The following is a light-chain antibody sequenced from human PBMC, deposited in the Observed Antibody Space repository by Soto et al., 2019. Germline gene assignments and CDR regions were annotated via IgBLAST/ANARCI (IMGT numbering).Light chain of an antibody. CDR1: QSVSGE. V-gene: IGKV3-15*01. J-gene: IGKJ5*01. Sequence: ELVMTQSPATLSVSPGERATLSCRASQSVSGELSWYQQKPGQAPRLLSYGASTRATGIPATFSGSGSGTEFTLSISSLETEDFAVYYCQQYKNWPPITFGQGTRLEIK. CDR2: GAS. CDR3: QQYKNWPPIT.